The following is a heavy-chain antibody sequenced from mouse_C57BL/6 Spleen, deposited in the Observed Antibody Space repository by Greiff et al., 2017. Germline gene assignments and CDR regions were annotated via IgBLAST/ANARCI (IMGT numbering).Heavy chain of an antibody. D-gene: IGHD3-3*01. J-gene: IGHJ2*01. V-gene: IGHV1-80*01. CDR1: GYAFSSYW. CDR2: IYPGDGDT. Sequence: VQPQQSGAELVKPGASVKISCKASGYAFSSYWMNGVKQRPGTGLEWIGQIYPGDGDTNYNGKFKGKATLPADKSSSTAYMQLSSLTSEDSAVYFCARGDGYFGGWGQGTTLTVSS. CDR3: ARGDGYFGG.